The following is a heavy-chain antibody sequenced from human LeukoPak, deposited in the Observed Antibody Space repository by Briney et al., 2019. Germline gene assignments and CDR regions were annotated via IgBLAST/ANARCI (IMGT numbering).Heavy chain of an antibody. CDR1: GFTFSSYS. J-gene: IGHJ6*03. CDR2: ISSSSSTI. CDR3: AVKMSYYYYYYMDV. Sequence: GGSLRLSCAPSGFTFSSYSMNWVRQAPGKGLEWVSYISSSSSTIYYADSVKGRFTISRDNAKNSLYLQMNSLRVEDTAVYYCAVKMSYYYYYYMDVWGKGTTVTVSS. V-gene: IGHV3-48*01.